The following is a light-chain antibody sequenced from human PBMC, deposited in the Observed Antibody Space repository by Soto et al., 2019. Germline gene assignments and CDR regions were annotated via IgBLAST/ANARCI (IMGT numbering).Light chain of an antibody. Sequence: EIVLTQSPGTLSLSPGERATLSCRASQSDSSSYLAWYQQKPGRAPRLLIYGASSRATGIPDRFSGSGSGTDFTLIISRLEPEDFAVYYCQQYGSSPWTFGQGTKVEIK. CDR1: QSDSSSY. J-gene: IGKJ1*01. V-gene: IGKV3-20*01. CDR2: GAS. CDR3: QQYGSSPWT.